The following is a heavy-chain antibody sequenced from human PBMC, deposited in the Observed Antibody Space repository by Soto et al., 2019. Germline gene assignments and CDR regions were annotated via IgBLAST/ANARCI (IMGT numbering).Heavy chain of an antibody. D-gene: IGHD2-2*01. Sequence: QVQLVQSGAEVKKPGASVKVSCKASGYTFTSYAMHWVRQAPGQRLEWMGWINAGNGNTKYSQKFQGRVTITRDTSASAAYMELSSLRSEDTAVYCCASAPYYQLLVGWFDPWGQGTLVTVSS. V-gene: IGHV1-3*01. CDR3: ASAPYYQLLVGWFDP. J-gene: IGHJ5*02. CDR2: INAGNGNT. CDR1: GYTFTSYA.